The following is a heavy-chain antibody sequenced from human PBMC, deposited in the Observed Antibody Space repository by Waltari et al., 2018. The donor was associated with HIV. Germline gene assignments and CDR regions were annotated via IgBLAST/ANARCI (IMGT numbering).Heavy chain of an antibody. V-gene: IGHV4-34*02. CDR1: GTSFTGHY. D-gene: IGHD3-10*01. J-gene: IGHJ4*02. CDR2: VNHAGTT. Sequence: QVQRQQWGAGLVKPSETLSLTCAVYGTSFTGHYWTWIHKPPGKGLEWVGEVNHAGTTNYNPSLKSRVTISVDTSNNHFSLKFNSVTAPDTAVYFCASGLSSGKSVDYWGQGTLVTVSS. CDR3: ASGLSSGKSVDY.